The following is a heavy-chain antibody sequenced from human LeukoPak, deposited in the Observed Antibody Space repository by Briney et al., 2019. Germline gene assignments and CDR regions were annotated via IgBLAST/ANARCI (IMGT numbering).Heavy chain of an antibody. CDR1: GGSISSYY. CDR2: IYYSGST. CDR3: AASLDTAMDY. V-gene: IGHV4-59*01. D-gene: IGHD5-18*01. Sequence: SETLSLTCTVSGGSISSYYWSWIRQPPGKGLEWIGYIYYSGSTNYNPSLKSRATISVDTSKNQFSLKLSSVTAADTAVYYCAASLDTAMDYWGQGTLVTVSS. J-gene: IGHJ4*02.